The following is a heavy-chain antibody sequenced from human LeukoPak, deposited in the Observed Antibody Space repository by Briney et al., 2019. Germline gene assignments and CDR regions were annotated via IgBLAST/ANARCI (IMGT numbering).Heavy chain of an antibody. CDR3: ARDLVLLWFGEPHDAFDI. CDR1: GYTFTSYA. V-gene: IGHV7-4-1*02. D-gene: IGHD3-10*01. Sequence: RASVKVSCKASGYTFTSYAMNWVRQAPGQGLEWMGWINTNTGNPTYAQGFTGRFVFSLDTSVSTAYLQISSLKAEDTAVYYCARDLVLLWFGEPHDAFDIWGQGTMVTVSS. J-gene: IGHJ3*02. CDR2: INTNTGNP.